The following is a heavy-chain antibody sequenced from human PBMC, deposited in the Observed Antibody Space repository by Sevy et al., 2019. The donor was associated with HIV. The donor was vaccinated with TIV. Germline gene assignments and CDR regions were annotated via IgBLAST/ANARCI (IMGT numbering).Heavy chain of an antibody. CDR1: GFTFSSYA. Sequence: GGSLRLSCAASGFTFSSYAMHWVRQAPGKGLEWVAVISYDGSNKYYADSVKGRFTISRDNSKNTLYLQMNSLRAEDTAVHYCARGGPYSSSLNWFDPWGQGTLVTVSS. D-gene: IGHD6-13*01. V-gene: IGHV3-30-3*01. CDR3: ARGGPYSSSLNWFDP. J-gene: IGHJ5*02. CDR2: ISYDGSNK.